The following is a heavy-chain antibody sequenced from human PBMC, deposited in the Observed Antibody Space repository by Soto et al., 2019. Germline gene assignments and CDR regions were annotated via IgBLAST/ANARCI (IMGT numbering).Heavy chain of an antibody. J-gene: IGHJ4*02. Sequence: GESLKISCKGSGYSFTSYWISWVRQMPGKSLEWMGRIDPSDSYTNYSPSFQGHVTISADKSISTAYLQWSSLKASDTAMYYCARHETYYYDSSGYPFDYWGQGTLVTVSS. CDR2: IDPSDSYT. D-gene: IGHD3-22*01. CDR1: GYSFTSYW. V-gene: IGHV5-10-1*01. CDR3: ARHETYYYDSSGYPFDY.